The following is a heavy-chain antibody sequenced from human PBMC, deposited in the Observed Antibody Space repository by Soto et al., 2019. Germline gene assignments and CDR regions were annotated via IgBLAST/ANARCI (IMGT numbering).Heavy chain of an antibody. V-gene: IGHV3-30-3*01. J-gene: IGHJ4*02. Sequence: GGSLRLSCAASGFNFSDYAMRWVRQAPGRGLEWVAVLSYDGYTQSHAESVKGRFTVSRDNAKNSLYLQMNSLRDEDTAVYYCARDYYGDYRGPFDYWGQGTLVTVSS. CDR3: ARDYYGDYRGPFDY. CDR1: GFNFSDYA. D-gene: IGHD4-17*01. CDR2: LSYDGYTQ.